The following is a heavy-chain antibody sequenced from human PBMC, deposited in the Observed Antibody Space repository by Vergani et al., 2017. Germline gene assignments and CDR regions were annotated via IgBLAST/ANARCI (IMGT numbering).Heavy chain of an antibody. CDR3: AHSSDVRGTHPSYYYYYMDV. D-gene: IGHD3-10*01. CDR1: GFSLSTSGVG. J-gene: IGHJ6*03. V-gene: IGHV2-5*01. CDR2: IYWNDDK. Sequence: QITLKESGPTLVKPTQTLTLTCTFSGFSLSTSGVGVGWIRQPPGKALEWLALIYWNDDKRYSPSLKIRLTITKDPSKNQVVLTMTNMDPVDTATYYFAHSSDVRGTHPSYYYYYMDVWGKGTTVTVSS.